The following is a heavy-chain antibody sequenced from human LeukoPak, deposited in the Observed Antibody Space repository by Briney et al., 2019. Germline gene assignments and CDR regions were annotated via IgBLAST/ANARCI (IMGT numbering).Heavy chain of an antibody. Sequence: GRSLRLSCAASGFTFRNYGMHWVRQAPGKGLEWVAVIWYDESNKFYADSVKGRFTISRDTSKNTLYLQMDSLRAEDTAVYYCARIFTSGYSADYWGQGTLVTVSS. CDR3: ARIFTSGYSADY. CDR1: GFTFRNYG. D-gene: IGHD3-22*01. V-gene: IGHV3-33*01. J-gene: IGHJ4*02. CDR2: IWYDESNK.